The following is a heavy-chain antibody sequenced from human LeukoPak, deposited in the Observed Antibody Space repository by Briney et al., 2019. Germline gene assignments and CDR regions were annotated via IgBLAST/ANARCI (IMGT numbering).Heavy chain of an antibody. V-gene: IGHV3-48*03. CDR1: GFTFSSYE. CDR3: ARGSGYSSTWYGRGAFDI. Sequence: PGGSLRLSCAASGFTFSSYEMNWVRQAPGKGLEWVSYISSSGSTIYYADSVKGRFTISRDNDKNSLYLQMNSLRAEDTTVYYCARGSGYSSTWYGRGAFDIWGQGTMVTVSS. J-gene: IGHJ3*02. CDR2: ISSSGSTI. D-gene: IGHD6-13*01.